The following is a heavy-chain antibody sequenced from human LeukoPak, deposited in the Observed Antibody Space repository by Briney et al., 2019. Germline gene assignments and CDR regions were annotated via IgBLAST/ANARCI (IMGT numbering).Heavy chain of an antibody. J-gene: IGHJ4*02. CDR3: ANVLGYYDSSGYYQEGGFDY. Sequence: PVGSLRLSRASSRFTFDDYAIHSVRQAPRHGLHCVSLISGDGGRTYYEDSVKGRFTISRDNSKNSLYLQMNSLRTEDTALYYCANVLGYYDSSGYYQEGGFDYWGQGTLVTVSS. V-gene: IGHV3-43*02. CDR1: RFTFDDYA. D-gene: IGHD3-22*01. CDR2: ISGDGGRT.